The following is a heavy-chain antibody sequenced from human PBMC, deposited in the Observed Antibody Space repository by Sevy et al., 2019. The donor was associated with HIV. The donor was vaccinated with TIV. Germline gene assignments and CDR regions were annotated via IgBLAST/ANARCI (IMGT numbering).Heavy chain of an antibody. V-gene: IGHV3-48*01. CDR3: ARDWWDSYGYHWLDP. D-gene: IGHD5-18*01. Sequence: GGSLRLSCAASGFSFSSNSMIWVRQAPGKGLEWISYISGGGVTIYYADSVKGRFTISRDNAKKSVYLEMNSLRVDDTAVYYCARDWWDSYGYHWLDPWGQGTLVTVSS. J-gene: IGHJ5*02. CDR2: ISGGGVTI. CDR1: GFSFSSNS.